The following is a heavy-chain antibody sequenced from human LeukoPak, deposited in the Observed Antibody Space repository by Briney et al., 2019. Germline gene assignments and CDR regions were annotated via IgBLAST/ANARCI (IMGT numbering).Heavy chain of an antibody. D-gene: IGHD5-18*01. CDR2: INHSGST. V-gene: IGHV4-34*01. CDR3: ARGSADSYVDY. Sequence: PSETLSLTCAVYGGSFSGYYWSWIRQPPGKGLEWIGEINHSGSTNYNPSLKSRVTISVDTSKNQFSLKLSSVTAADTAVYYCARGSADSYVDYWGQGTLVTVSS. J-gene: IGHJ4*02. CDR1: GGSFSGYY.